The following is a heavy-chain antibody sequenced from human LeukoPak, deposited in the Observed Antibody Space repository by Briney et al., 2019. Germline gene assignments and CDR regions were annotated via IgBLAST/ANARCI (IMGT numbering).Heavy chain of an antibody. CDR1: GGTFSSYA. CDR2: IIPIFGTA. V-gene: IGHV1-69*13. Sequence: ASVKVSCKASGGTFSSYAISWVRQAPGQGLEWMGGIIPIFGTANYAQKFQGRVTITADESTSTAYMELSSLRSEDTAVYYCARGITMVRGVINLSYYYYMDVWGKGTTVTISS. CDR3: ARGITMVRGVINLSYYYYMDV. J-gene: IGHJ6*03. D-gene: IGHD3-10*01.